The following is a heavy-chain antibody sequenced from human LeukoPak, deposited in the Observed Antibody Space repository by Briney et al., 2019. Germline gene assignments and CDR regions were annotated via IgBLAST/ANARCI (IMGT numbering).Heavy chain of an antibody. CDR1: GFTFSDYY. Sequence: PGRALRLSCAASGFTFSDYYMSWVRQAPGKVLEWVGFIRSKAYGGTTEYAPSVKGRFTISRDDSKSIAYLQMNSLKTEDTAVYYRTRADYYGSGSPISLVVSGKGTTVSVSS. J-gene: IGHJ6*04. CDR2: IRSKAYGGTT. V-gene: IGHV3-49*04. CDR3: TRADYYGSGSPISLVV. D-gene: IGHD3-10*01.